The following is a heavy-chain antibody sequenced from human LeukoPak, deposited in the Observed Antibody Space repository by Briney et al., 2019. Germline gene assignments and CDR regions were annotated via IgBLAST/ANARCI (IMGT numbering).Heavy chain of an antibody. CDR1: GFTFSNYG. V-gene: IGHV3-30*18. D-gene: IGHD5-18*01. CDR2: ISYEGSNK. Sequence: PGGSLRLSCAASGFTFSNYGMHWVRQAPGKGLEWVAVISYEGSNKYYADSVKGRFTISRDNSKNTLYLQMNSLRAEDTAVYYCAKDFTAMADYYYYGMDVWGQGTTVTVSS. J-gene: IGHJ6*02. CDR3: AKDFTAMADYYYYGMDV.